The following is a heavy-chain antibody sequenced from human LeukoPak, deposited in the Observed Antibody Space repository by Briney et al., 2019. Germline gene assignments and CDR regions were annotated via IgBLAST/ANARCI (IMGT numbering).Heavy chain of an antibody. CDR1: GYSISSGYY. D-gene: IGHD3-9*01. J-gene: IGHJ5*02. CDR2: IYHSGST. Sequence: PSETLSLTCTVSGYSISSGYYWGWIRQPPGKGLEWIGSIYHSGSTYYNPSLKSRVTISVDTSKNQFSLKLSSVTAADTAVYYCARAPIYYDILTGYYSPQTNWFDPWGQGTLVTVSS. V-gene: IGHV4-38-2*02. CDR3: ARAPIYYDILTGYYSPQTNWFDP.